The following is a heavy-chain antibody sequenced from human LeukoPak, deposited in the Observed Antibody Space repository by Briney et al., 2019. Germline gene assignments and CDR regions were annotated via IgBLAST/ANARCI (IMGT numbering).Heavy chain of an antibody. CDR1: GGSISSSSYY. J-gene: IGHJ4*02. V-gene: IGHV4-39*01. CDR2: IYYSGST. Sequence: WETLSLTCTVSGGSISSSSYYWGWIRQPPGKGLEWIVSIYYSGSTYYNPSLKSRVTISVDTSKNQFSLRVSSMTAADTAVYFCARNADVTVASVTFDYWGQGTLVTVSS. D-gene: IGHD6-19*01. CDR3: ARNADVTVASVTFDY.